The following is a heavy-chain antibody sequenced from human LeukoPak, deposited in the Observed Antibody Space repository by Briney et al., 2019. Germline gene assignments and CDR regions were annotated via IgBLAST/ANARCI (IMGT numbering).Heavy chain of an antibody. V-gene: IGHV3-30*02. J-gene: IGHJ4*02. Sequence: GGSLRLSCTASGFIFSDSGMHWVRQSPGKGLEWVTFIRYDGTNKDYADSVKGRFSISRDNSKNTVHLQMDSLSAEDTAVYYCAKEGNWYSLDSWGQGTLVTVSS. CDR1: GFIFSDSG. CDR2: IRYDGTNK. CDR3: AKEGNWYSLDS. D-gene: IGHD6-13*01.